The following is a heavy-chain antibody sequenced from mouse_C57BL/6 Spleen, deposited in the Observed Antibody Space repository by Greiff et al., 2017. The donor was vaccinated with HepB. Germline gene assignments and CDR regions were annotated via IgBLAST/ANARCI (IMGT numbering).Heavy chain of an antibody. V-gene: IGHV5-17*01. CDR2: ISSGSSTI. D-gene: IGHD2-4*01. Sequence: EVHLVESGGGLVKPGGSLKLSCAASGFTFSDYGMHWVRQAPEKGLEWVAYISSGSSTIYYADTVKGRFTISRDNAKNTLFLQMTSLRSEDTAMYYCARRDYDGDGGFAYWGQGTLVTVSA. CDR1: GFTFSDYG. J-gene: IGHJ3*01. CDR3: ARRDYDGDGGFAY.